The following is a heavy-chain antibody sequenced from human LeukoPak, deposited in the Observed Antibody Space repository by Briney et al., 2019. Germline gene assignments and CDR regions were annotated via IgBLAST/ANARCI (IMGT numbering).Heavy chain of an antibody. J-gene: IGHJ4*02. CDR1: GFSVSSNY. Sequence: GGSLRLSCAASGFSVSSNYMSWVRQAPGKGLEWVSVIYSGGSTYYADSVKGRFTISRDNSKNTLYLQMNSLRAEDTAVYYCARVSCSSTSCPFDYWGQGTLVTVSS. CDR2: IYSGGST. D-gene: IGHD2-2*01. CDR3: ARVSCSSTSCPFDY. V-gene: IGHV3-66*01.